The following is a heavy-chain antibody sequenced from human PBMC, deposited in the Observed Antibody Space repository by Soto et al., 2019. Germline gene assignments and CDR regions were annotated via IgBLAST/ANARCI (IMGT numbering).Heavy chain of an antibody. CDR2: IRSKAYGVTT. Sequence: ALRLSCTASGFTFNDYTLSWVRQAPGKGLEWVGFIRSKAYGVTTEYAASAKGRFTISRDDSESIAYLQMNSLKTEDTAVYYCTAGKLYPSLDFDYWGQGTLVTVSS. D-gene: IGHD2-8*01. V-gene: IGHV3-49*04. CDR3: TAGKLYPSLDFDY. CDR1: GFTFNDYT. J-gene: IGHJ4*02.